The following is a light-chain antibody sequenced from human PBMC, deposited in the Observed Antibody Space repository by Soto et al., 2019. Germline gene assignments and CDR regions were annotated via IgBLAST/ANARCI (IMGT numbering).Light chain of an antibody. CDR2: EVN. CDR1: SSDVGAYNY. Sequence: QSVLTQPPSASGSPGQSVTISCTGTSSDVGAYNYVSWYQQHPGKAPKLILYEVNQRPSGVPDRFSGSKSGNTASLTVSGLQAEDEADYYCCSFTSSNTHVFGGGTKVTV. J-gene: IGLJ1*01. CDR3: CSFTSSNTHV. V-gene: IGLV2-8*01.